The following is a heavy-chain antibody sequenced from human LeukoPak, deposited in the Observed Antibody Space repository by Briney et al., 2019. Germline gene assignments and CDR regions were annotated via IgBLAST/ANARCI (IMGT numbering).Heavy chain of an antibody. D-gene: IGHD3-10*01. CDR2: IYHSGST. J-gene: IGHJ4*02. V-gene: IGHV4-4*02. Sequence: PSGTLSLTCAVSGGSISSSNWWSWVRPPPGKGLEWIGEIYHSGSTNYNPSLKSRVTISVDKSKNQFSLKLSSVTAADTAVYYCARDTAPGSGSYSGFYWGQGTLVTVSS. CDR3: ARDTAPGSGSYSGFY. CDR1: GGSISSSNW.